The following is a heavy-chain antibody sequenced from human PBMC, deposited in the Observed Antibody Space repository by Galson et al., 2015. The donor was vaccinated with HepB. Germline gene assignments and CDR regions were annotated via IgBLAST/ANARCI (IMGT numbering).Heavy chain of an antibody. CDR2: INPSGGST. CDR3: ARDPEWASSFDFWSGYSNYGYYYGMDV. CDR1: GYTFSSYY. V-gene: IGHV1-46*03. J-gene: IGHJ6*02. Sequence: SVKVSCKASGYTFSSYYIHWVRQAPGQGLEWMGIINPSGGSTSSAQKFQGRVTMTRDTSTSTVYMELSSLRSEDTAVYYCARDPEWASSFDFWSGYSNYGYYYGMDVWGQGTTVTVS. D-gene: IGHD3-3*01.